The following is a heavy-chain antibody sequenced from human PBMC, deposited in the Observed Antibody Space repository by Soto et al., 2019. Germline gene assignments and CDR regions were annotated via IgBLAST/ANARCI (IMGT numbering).Heavy chain of an antibody. Sequence: SETLSLTCTVSGGSISGGGYYWSWIRQHPGKGLEWIGYIYYSGSTYYNPSLKSRVTISVDTSKNQFSLKLSSVTAADTAVYYCARALLWFGELPNLYYFDYWGQGTLVTVSS. V-gene: IGHV4-31*03. CDR3: ARALLWFGELPNLYYFDY. CDR1: GGSISGGGYY. CDR2: IYYSGST. J-gene: IGHJ4*02. D-gene: IGHD3-10*01.